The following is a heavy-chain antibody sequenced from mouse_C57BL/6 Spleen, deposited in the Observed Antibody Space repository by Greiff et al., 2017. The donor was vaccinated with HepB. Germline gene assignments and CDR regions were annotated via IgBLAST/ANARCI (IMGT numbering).Heavy chain of an antibody. V-gene: IGHV5-4*03. Sequence: EVKLVESGGGLVKPGGSLKLSCAASGFTFSSYAMSWVRQTPEKRLEWVATISDGGSYTYYPDNVKGRFTISRDNAKNNLYLQMSHLKSEDTAMYYCARDLCYDYEPYWGQGTLVTVSA. CDR2: ISDGGSYT. CDR3: ARDLCYDYEPY. CDR1: GFTFSSYA. J-gene: IGHJ3*01. D-gene: IGHD2-4*01.